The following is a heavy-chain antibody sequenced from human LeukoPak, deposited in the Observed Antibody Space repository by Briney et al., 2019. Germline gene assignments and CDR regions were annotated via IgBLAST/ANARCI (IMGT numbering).Heavy chain of an antibody. D-gene: IGHD6-6*01. CDR1: G. V-gene: IGHV1-18*01. CDR3: ARDGQLPRTGPNYYYYMDV. CDR2: ISAYNGNT. J-gene: IGHJ6*03. Sequence: GMXWVRQAPGQGLEGXGWISAYNGNTNYAQKLQGRVTMTTDTSTSTAYMELRSLRSDDTAVYYCARDGQLPRTGPNYYYYMDVWGKGTTVTVSS.